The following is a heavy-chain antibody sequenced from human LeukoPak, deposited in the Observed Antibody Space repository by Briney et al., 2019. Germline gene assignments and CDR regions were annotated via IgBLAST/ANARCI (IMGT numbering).Heavy chain of an antibody. Sequence: SETLSLTCTVSGGSISSGAYYWIWIRQHPGKGLEWIGYIYYSGSTYYNPSLKSRVTISVDTSKNQFSLKLSSVTAADTAVYYCAREYLSGTFDYWGQGTLVTVSP. CDR3: AREYLSGTFDY. J-gene: IGHJ4*02. V-gene: IGHV4-31*03. CDR2: IYYSGST. D-gene: IGHD6-13*01. CDR1: GGSISSGAYY.